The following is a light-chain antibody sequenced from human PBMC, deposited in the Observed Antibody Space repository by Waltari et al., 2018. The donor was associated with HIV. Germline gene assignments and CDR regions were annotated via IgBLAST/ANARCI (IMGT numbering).Light chain of an antibody. CDR3: QQYYSTPT. CDR2: WAS. Sequence: DIVMTQSPDSLVVSLGEMATINCKSSQSVLYSSNNKNYLAWYQQKPGQPPKLLIYWASTRESGVPDRFSGSGSGTDFTLTISSLQAEDVAVYYCQQYYSTPTFGQGTKVEIK. CDR1: QSVLYSSNNKNY. V-gene: IGKV4-1*01. J-gene: IGKJ1*01.